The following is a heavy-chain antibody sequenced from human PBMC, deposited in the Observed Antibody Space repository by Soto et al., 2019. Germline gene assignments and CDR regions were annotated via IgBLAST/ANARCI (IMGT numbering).Heavy chain of an antibody. Sequence: PGGSLRLSCAASGFTFSSYAMSWVRQAPGKGLEWVSAISGSGGSTYYADSVKGRFTISRDNSKNTLYLQMNSLRAEDTAVYYCAKGYYDFWSGYPRYYYYMDVWGKGTTVTVSS. CDR1: GFTFSSYA. CDR3: AKGYYDFWSGYPRYYYYMDV. CDR2: ISGSGGST. J-gene: IGHJ6*03. D-gene: IGHD3-3*01. V-gene: IGHV3-23*01.